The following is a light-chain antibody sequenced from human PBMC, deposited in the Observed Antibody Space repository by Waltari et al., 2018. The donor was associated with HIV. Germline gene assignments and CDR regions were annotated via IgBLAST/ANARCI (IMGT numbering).Light chain of an antibody. Sequence: SYELTQPPSVSVSPGQTARITCSGDALPSHYASWYQQKPGQDPVLVIYKDRERPSGIPERFSGSKSGTTVTLTISGVQADDEADYYCQSPDKDDSSHVVFGGGTKLTAL. CDR1: ALPSHY. CDR2: KDR. J-gene: IGLJ2*01. V-gene: IGLV3-25*03. CDR3: QSPDKDDSSHVV.